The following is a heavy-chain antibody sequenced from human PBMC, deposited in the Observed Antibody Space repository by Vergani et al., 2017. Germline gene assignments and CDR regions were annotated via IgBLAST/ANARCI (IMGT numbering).Heavy chain of an antibody. Sequence: EVQLLESGGGLVQPGGSLRLSCAASGFTFSSSAMSWVRQAPGKGLEWVSAISGSGGNTYYADSVQGRVTISRDNSKNTLYLQMNSLRAEDTAVYYCAKDLGMYSGSYRGLAFVIWGQGTMVTVSS. CDR1: GFTFSSSA. V-gene: IGHV3-23*01. J-gene: IGHJ3*02. CDR3: AKDLGMYSGSYRGLAFVI. CDR2: ISGSGGNT. D-gene: IGHD1-26*01.